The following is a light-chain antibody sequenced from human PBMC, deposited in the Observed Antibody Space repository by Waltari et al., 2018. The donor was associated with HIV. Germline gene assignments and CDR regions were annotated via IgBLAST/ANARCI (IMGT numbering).Light chain of an antibody. Sequence: SYELTQTLSVSVALGQTARITCEGTNIVSKNVHWYQQRPGQAPLLVIYRDSNRPSGIPERFSGSNSGNTATLTISRAQAGDEADYYCQVWDSRTERVFGGGTKLTVL. CDR2: RDS. CDR3: QVWDSRTERV. V-gene: IGLV3-9*01. J-gene: IGLJ2*01. CDR1: NIVSKN.